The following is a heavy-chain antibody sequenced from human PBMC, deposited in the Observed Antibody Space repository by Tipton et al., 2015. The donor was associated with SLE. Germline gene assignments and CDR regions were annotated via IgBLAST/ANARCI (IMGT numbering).Heavy chain of an antibody. CDR1: GGSLSSFY. Sequence: TLSLTCTVSGGSLSSFYWTWIRQPPGKGLEWIGYIYYNGNTNYNSSLESRVTMSIDTSKNQFSLNLSSVTAADTAVYYCARHRTTPFWSGPPVDAFDIWGQGTMVTVSS. V-gene: IGHV4-59*08. CDR3: ARHRTTPFWSGPPVDAFDI. CDR2: IYYNGNT. J-gene: IGHJ3*02. D-gene: IGHD3-3*01.